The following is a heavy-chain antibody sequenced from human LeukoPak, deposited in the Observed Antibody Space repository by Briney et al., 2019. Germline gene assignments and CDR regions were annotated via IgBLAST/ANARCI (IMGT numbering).Heavy chain of an antibody. V-gene: IGHV3-30*04. CDR2: ISYDGSNK. CDR3: ARAAAIGPPDAFDI. D-gene: IGHD5-18*01. J-gene: IGHJ3*02. Sequence: GGSLRLSCAASGFTFSSYAMHWVRQAPGKGLEWVAVISYDGSNKYSVKGRFTISRDNSKNTLYLQMNSLRDEDTAVYYCARAAAIGPPDAFDIWGQGTMVTVSS. CDR1: GFTFSSYA.